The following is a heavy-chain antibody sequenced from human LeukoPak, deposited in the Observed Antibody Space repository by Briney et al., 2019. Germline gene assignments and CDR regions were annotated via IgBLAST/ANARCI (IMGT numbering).Heavy chain of an antibody. CDR1: GGSISSGSYY. J-gene: IGHJ4*02. CDR2: IYTSGST. V-gene: IGHV4-61*02. D-gene: IGHD4-11*01. Sequence: SQTLSLTCTVSGGSISSGSYYWSWIPQPAGKGLEWIGRIYTSGSTNYNPSLKSRVTISVDTSKNQFSLKLSSVTAADTAVYYCARVPIDYSKGLWDYWGQGTLVTVSS. CDR3: ARVPIDYSKGLWDY.